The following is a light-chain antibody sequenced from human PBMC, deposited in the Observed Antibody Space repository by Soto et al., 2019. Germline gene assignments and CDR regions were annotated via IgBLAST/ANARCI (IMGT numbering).Light chain of an antibody. CDR2: AAS. Sequence: EIVLTQSPGTLSLSPGEIATISCSASQSVSSSYLVWHQQKPGQAPRLLIYAASRRATGIPDRFSGSGSGTDFTLTISRLEPEDFAVYYCQQYGSSPWTFGQGTKVDIK. CDR3: QQYGSSPWT. V-gene: IGKV3-20*01. J-gene: IGKJ1*01. CDR1: QSVSSSY.